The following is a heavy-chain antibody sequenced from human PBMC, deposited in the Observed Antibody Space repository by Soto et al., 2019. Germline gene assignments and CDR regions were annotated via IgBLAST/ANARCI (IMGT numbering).Heavy chain of an antibody. J-gene: IGHJ3*02. Sequence: SDTLSLTCTVSAGSISSSDYYWGWIRQPPGKWLECIGSIYYSGSTDYSPSLKSRVTISVETSKNQFSLKLSSVTAADTALYCCGRNGGPRTVLAFDIWGGERRVTVSS. CDR2: IYYSGST. V-gene: IGHV4-39*01. CDR3: GRNGGPRTVLAFDI. CDR1: AGSISSSDYY. D-gene: IGHD2-8*01.